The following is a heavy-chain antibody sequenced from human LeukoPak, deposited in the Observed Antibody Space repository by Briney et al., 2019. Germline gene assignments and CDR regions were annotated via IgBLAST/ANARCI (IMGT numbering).Heavy chain of an antibody. CDR2: ISISSSYT. CDR1: GFTFSNYY. J-gene: IGHJ5*02. CDR3: ARDLNYLWFDP. Sequence: GGSLRLSCAASGFTFSNYYMNWIRKAPGQGQAWVSYISISSSYTNYEDSVKGRFNISRDTAKKSRYLQMNSLRAVDTAVYYCARDLNYLWFDPWVQGTLVSVSS. D-gene: IGHD5-24*01. V-gene: IGHV3-11*06.